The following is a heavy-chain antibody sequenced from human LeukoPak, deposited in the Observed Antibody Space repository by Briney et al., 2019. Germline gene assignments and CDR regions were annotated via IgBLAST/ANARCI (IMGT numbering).Heavy chain of an antibody. D-gene: IGHD6-6*01. CDR2: IYYSGSA. J-gene: IGHJ6*03. CDR3: ARRSAIDYYIDV. V-gene: IGHV4-59*04. CDR1: GGSISSYY. Sequence: PSETLSLTCTVSGGSISSYYWSWIRRPPGKGLEWIGYIYYSGSAYYNPSLKSRVTISVNTSKNQFSLKLSSVTAADTAVYYCARRSAIDYYIDVWGRGTTVTVSS.